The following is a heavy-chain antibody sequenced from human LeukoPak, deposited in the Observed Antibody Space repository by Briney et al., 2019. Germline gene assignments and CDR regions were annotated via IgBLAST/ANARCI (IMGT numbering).Heavy chain of an antibody. CDR3: ARGGSIVGATPHDAFDI. CDR1: AAPITSYY. Sequence: PSETLSLTCTVSAAPITSYYWSWVRQPPGKGLEWVGYIYYSGSTNYNPSLKSRVAISVDTSKNQVSLRLSSVTAADTAVYYCARGGSIVGATPHDAFDIWGQGTVVTVS. CDR2: IYYSGST. D-gene: IGHD1-26*01. J-gene: IGHJ3*02. V-gene: IGHV4-59*01.